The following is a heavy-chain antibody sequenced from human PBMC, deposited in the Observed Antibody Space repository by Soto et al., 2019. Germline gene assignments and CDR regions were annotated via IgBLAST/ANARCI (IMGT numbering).Heavy chain of an antibody. Sequence: SETLSLTCVVSGGSIISADSYWFWIRKHPGKGLEWIGYIAYSADTYYSPSLRSRVTISADTSENKFSLTLKSVTAADTAVYFCARDFERSAIDPWGQGTPVTVSS. CDR3: ARDFERSAIDP. CDR2: IAYSADT. CDR1: GGSIISADSY. D-gene: IGHD3-9*01. V-gene: IGHV4-31*11. J-gene: IGHJ5*02.